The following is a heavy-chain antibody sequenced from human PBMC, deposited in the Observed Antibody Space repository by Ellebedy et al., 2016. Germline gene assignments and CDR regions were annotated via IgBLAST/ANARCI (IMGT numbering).Heavy chain of an antibody. CDR1: GGTFSSYA. D-gene: IGHD6-13*01. J-gene: IGHJ5*02. CDR2: IIPIFGTA. V-gene: IGHV1-69*13. CDR3: ARDPPVAAAAPRGWFDP. Sequence: SVKVSXKASGGTFSSYAISWVRQAPGQGLEWMGGIIPIFGTANYAQKFQGRVTITADESTSTAYMELSSLRSEDTAVYYCARDPPVAAAAPRGWFDPWGQGTLVTVSS.